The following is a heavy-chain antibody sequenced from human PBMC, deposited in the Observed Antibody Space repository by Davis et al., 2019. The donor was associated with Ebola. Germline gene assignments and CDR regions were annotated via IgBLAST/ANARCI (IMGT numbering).Heavy chain of an antibody. D-gene: IGHD3-10*01. V-gene: IGHV3-23*01. CDR2: ISGSGGST. J-gene: IGHJ4*02. CDR3: ARDGENYSDLDY. Sequence: GESLKISCAASGFTSGFTFNHFAMSWVRQAPGKGLEWVSSISGSGGSTSYADSVKGRFTISRDNAKNTLFLQMNSLRVEDTGVYYCARDGENYSDLDYWGQGTLVTVSS. CDR1: GFTSGFTFNHFA.